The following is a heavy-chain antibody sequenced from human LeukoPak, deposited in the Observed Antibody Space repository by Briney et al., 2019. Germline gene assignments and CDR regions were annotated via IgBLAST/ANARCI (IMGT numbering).Heavy chain of an antibody. J-gene: IGHJ3*02. CDR3: ARERIVATINPGSAGAFDI. CDR2: INHSGST. Sequence: SETLSLTCAVYGGSFSGYYWSWIRQPPGKGLEWIGEINHSGSTNYNPSLKSRVTISVDTSKNQFSLKLSSVTAADTAVYYCARERIVATINPGSAGAFDIWGQGTMVTVSS. CDR1: GGSFSGYY. V-gene: IGHV4-34*01. D-gene: IGHD5-12*01.